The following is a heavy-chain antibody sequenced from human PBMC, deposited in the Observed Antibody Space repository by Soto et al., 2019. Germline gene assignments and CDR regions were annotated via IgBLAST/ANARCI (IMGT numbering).Heavy chain of an antibody. CDR2: INPNSGGT. J-gene: IGHJ6*02. Sequence: ASVKVSCKASGYTFTGYYMHWVRQAPGQGLEWMGWINPNSGGTNYAQKFQGWVTMTRDTSISTAYMELSRLRSDDTAVYYCARGDHCSSTSCYALGTYYYYGMDVWGQGTTVTVSS. D-gene: IGHD2-2*01. CDR1: GYTFTGYY. CDR3: ARGDHCSSTSCYALGTYYYYGMDV. V-gene: IGHV1-2*04.